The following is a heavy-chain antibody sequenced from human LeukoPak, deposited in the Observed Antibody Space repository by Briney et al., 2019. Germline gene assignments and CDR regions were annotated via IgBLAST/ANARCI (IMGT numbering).Heavy chain of an antibody. CDR3: ARELH. CDR1: GFTVSSNY. V-gene: IGHV3-53*05. Sequence: RGSLILSCAASGFTVSSNYMNWVRHAPGEGQEWVSVIFSGVTTSYADSVKGRFTISRDNTKNTLYLQMSSLGPEDTDVYYCARELHLGQGTLVTVSS. CDR2: IFSGVTT. J-gene: IGHJ4*02.